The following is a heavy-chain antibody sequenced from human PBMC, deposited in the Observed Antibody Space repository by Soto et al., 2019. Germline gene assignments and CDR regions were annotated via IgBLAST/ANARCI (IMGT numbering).Heavy chain of an antibody. CDR3: AGSGYYPNSGMDV. CDR2: IYHSGST. J-gene: IGHJ6*02. D-gene: IGHD3-22*01. V-gene: IGHV4-30-2*01. CDR1: GGSISSGGYS. Sequence: QLQLQESGSGLVKPSQTLSLTCAVSGGSISSGGYSWSWIRQPPGKGLEWIGYIYHSGSTYYNPCLQSRVTISVDRSKHQFALKLSSVTAADTAVYYCAGSGYYPNSGMDVWGQGTTVTVSS.